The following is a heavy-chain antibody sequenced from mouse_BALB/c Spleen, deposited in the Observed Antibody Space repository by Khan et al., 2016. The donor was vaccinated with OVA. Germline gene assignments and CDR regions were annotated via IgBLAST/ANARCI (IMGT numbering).Heavy chain of an antibody. V-gene: IGHV1-20*02. J-gene: IGHJ2*01. Sequence: VQLQQSGPELVKPGASVKISCKASGYSFTGYFMNWVMQSHGKSLEWIGRINPHIGETFYNQKFKGKATLTVDESSSTAHMELRSLASEDSAVYYCARIYRSDFDYWGQDTTVTVSS. CDR3: ARIYRSDFDY. CDR1: GYSFTGYF. CDR2: INPHIGET. D-gene: IGHD1-1*01.